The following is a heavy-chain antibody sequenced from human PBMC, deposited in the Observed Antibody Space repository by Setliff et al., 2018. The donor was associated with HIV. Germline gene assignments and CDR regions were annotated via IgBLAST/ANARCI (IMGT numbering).Heavy chain of an antibody. CDR1: GFPFTNYW. V-gene: IGHV3-7*01. D-gene: IGHD3-22*01. CDR2: IKTDGSEK. Sequence: QAGGSLRLSCAASGFPFTNYWMNWVRQAPGKGLEWVANIKTDGSEKYYVDSVRGRFTISRDNAKNSLYLQMDSLRAEDTAVYYCAGSRGYFVQAGWGQGTLVTSPQ. CDR3: AGSRGYFVQAG. J-gene: IGHJ4*02.